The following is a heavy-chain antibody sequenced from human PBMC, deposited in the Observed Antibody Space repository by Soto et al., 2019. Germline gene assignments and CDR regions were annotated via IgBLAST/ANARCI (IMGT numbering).Heavy chain of an antibody. CDR1: GFTFSSYA. Sequence: QVQLVESGGGVVQPGRSLRLSCAASGFTFSSYAMTWVRQAPGKGLEWVAVISYDGNNKYYADSVKGRFTISRDNSKNTLYLQMNSLRAEDTAVYYCARAGCDGGSCYTLVGLRYGMDVWGQGTTVTVSS. CDR2: ISYDGNNK. V-gene: IGHV3-30-3*01. CDR3: ARAGCDGGSCYTLVGLRYGMDV. D-gene: IGHD2-15*01. J-gene: IGHJ6*02.